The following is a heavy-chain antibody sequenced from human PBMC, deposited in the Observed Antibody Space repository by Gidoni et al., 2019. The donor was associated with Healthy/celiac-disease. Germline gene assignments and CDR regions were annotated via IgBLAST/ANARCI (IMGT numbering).Heavy chain of an antibody. Sequence: QVQLPESGPGLVKPSETLSLTCTVSGGSISSYYWRWIRQPAGKGLEWIGRIYTSGSTNYNPSLKSRVTMSVDTSKNQFSLKLSSVTAADTAVYYCAREAPYYDSSGYYTYWYFDLWGLGTLVTVSS. D-gene: IGHD3-22*01. V-gene: IGHV4-4*07. J-gene: IGHJ2*01. CDR3: AREAPYYDSSGYYTYWYFDL. CDR1: GGSISSYY. CDR2: IYTSGST.